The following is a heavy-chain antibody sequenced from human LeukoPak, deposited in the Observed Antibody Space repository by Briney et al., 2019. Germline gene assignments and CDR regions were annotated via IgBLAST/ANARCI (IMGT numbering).Heavy chain of an antibody. CDR3: ARDLELRTAMAYYYYYGMDV. Sequence: GGSLRLSCAASGFTFTTYAMNWVRQAPGKGLEWVAVISYDGSNKYYADSVKGRFTISRDNSKDTVSLQMNSLRGEDTAVYYCARDLELRTAMAYYYYYGMDVWGQGTTVTVSS. CDR2: ISYDGSNK. V-gene: IGHV3-30-3*01. J-gene: IGHJ6*02. CDR1: GFTFTTYA. D-gene: IGHD5-18*01.